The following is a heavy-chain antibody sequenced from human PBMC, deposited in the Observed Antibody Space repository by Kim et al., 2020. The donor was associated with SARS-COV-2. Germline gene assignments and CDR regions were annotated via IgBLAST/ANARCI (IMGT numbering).Heavy chain of an antibody. CDR1: GYSISSGYY. CDR3: ARVGWPTRDYGNFDY. V-gene: IGHV4-38-2*02. CDR2: SYHSGST. D-gene: IGHD4-17*01. J-gene: IGHJ4*01. Sequence: SETLSLTCTVSGYSISSGYYWGWIRQPPGKGLEWIGRSYHSGSTSYNPSPKSRVTISVDTSKNQFSLKLSSVTAADTAAYYCARVGWPTRDYGNFDYWG.